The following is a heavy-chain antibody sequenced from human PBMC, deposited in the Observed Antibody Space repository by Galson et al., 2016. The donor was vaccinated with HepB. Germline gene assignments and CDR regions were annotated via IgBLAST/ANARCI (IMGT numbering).Heavy chain of an antibody. CDR1: GGTFSSHT. Sequence: SVKVSCKASGGTFSSHTISWVRQAPGQGLEWMGGIIPISVTTKYAQKFQGRVTISADESTTTAYMELSSLRSADTAVYYCARVGGYVWGSYRSPRAFDVWGQGTMVTVS. CDR3: ARVGGYVWGSYRSPRAFDV. J-gene: IGHJ3*01. D-gene: IGHD3-16*02. CDR2: IIPISVTT. V-gene: IGHV1-69*13.